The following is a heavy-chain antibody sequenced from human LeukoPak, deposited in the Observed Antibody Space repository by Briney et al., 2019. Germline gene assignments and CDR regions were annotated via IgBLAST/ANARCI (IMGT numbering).Heavy chain of an antibody. CDR3: ARGFALDF. J-gene: IGHJ3*01. V-gene: IGHV6-1*01. CDR2: TYYRSKWYY. Sequence: SQSLSLTCDISGDTVSSNSAAWNWIRQSPSRGLEWLGRTYYRSKWYYDYAVSVKSRITISPDTSKNQFSLQLNSVTADDTAVYYCARGFALDFWGQGTMVTVSS. CDR1: GDTVSSNSAA.